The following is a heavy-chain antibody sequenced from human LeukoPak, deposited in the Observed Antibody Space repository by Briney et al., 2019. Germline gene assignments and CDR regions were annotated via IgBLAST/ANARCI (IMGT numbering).Heavy chain of an antibody. CDR1: GFALSKHP. CDR3: AKDWGYCSGTYYPH. Sequence: PGGSLRLSCAASGFALSKHPMYWVRQAPGKGLEWISVITNNGGTTYYADSVKGRFTISRDNSKNMLYLQMNSLRAEDTAVYYCAKDWGYCSGTYYPHWGQGTLVNVSS. D-gene: IGHD3-10*01. V-gene: IGHV3-23*01. CDR2: ITNNGGTT. J-gene: IGHJ4*02.